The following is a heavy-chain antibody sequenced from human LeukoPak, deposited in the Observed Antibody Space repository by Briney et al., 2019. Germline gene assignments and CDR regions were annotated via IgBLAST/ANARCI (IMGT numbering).Heavy chain of an antibody. CDR1: GFTFSSYW. V-gene: IGHV3-7*03. J-gene: IGHJ4*02. CDR2: IKQDGSEK. Sequence: GGSLRLSCAASGFTFSSYWMSWVRQAPGKGLEWVANIKQDGSEKYYVDSVKGRFTISRDNAKNSLYQQMNSLRAEDTAVYYCARAPQQLVPGVDYWGQGTLVTVSS. D-gene: IGHD6-13*01. CDR3: ARAPQQLVPGVDY.